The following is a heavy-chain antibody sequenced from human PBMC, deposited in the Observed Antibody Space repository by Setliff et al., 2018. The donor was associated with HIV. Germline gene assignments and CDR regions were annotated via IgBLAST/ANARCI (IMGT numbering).Heavy chain of an antibody. V-gene: IGHV3-48*03. D-gene: IGHD2-8*01. CDR3: ARPLLRTNTVYGILGNWFDS. Sequence: GGSLRLSCAASGFTFSSFEMNWVRQAPGKGLESVSYISSSGGTMYYADSVWGRFTISRDNAKNSLYLQMNSLRAEDTAVYYCARPLLRTNTVYGILGNWFDSWGRGTLVTVSS. CDR1: GFTFSSFE. CDR2: ISSSGGTM. J-gene: IGHJ5*01.